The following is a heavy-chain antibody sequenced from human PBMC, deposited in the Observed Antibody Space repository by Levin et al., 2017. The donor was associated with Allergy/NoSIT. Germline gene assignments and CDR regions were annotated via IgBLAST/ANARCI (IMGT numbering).Heavy chain of an antibody. CDR2: IHYSGTT. V-gene: IGHV4-39*01. CDR1: SGSIGSSGNY. Sequence: SETLSLICTVSSGSIGSSGNYWGWIRQPPGKGLEWIGNIHYSGTTHYNPSLKSRVTMSVDTSKNQFSLKLNSVVAADTAVYYCARPYYLDTNAQGSFDYWGQGILVTVST. J-gene: IGHJ4*02. CDR3: ARPYYLDTNAQGSFDY. D-gene: IGHD2-8*01.